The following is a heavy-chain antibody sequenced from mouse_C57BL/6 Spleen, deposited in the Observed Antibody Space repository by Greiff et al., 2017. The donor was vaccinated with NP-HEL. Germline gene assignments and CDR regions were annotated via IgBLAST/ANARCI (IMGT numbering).Heavy chain of an antibody. J-gene: IGHJ1*03. Sequence: QVQLQQPGAELVRPGSSVKLSCKASGYTFTSYWMDWVKQRPGQGLEWIGNIYPSDSETHYNQKFKDKAPLTVDKSSSTAYMQLSSLTSEDSAVYYCATGRGYFDVWGTGTTVTVSS. CDR3: ATGRGYFDV. CDR1: GYTFTSYW. CDR2: IYPSDSET. V-gene: IGHV1-61*01.